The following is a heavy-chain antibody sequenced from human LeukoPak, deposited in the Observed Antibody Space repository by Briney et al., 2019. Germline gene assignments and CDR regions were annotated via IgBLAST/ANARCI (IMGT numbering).Heavy chain of an antibody. J-gene: IGHJ5*02. Sequence: ASVKVSCKASGYTFTSYGISWVRQAPGQGLEWMGWISAYNGNTNYAQKLQGRVTMTTDTSTSTAYMELRSLRSDDTAVYYCARERRATMVRGAKNWFDPWGQGTLVTVSS. CDR1: GYTFTSYG. D-gene: IGHD3-10*01. CDR3: ARERRATMVRGAKNWFDP. V-gene: IGHV1-18*01. CDR2: ISAYNGNT.